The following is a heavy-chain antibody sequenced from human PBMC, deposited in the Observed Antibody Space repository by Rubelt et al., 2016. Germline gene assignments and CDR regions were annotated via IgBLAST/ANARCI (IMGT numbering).Heavy chain of an antibody. D-gene: IGHD1-26*01. CDR3: ARDHSGSYYTTTHDAFDI. CDR1: GGSISSSSYY. Sequence: QLQLQESGPGLVKPSETLSLTCTVSGGSISSSSYYWGWIRQPPGKGLEWIGSIYYSGSTYYNPSLKSRVTISVDTSKNQFSLKLSSVTAADTAVYYCARDHSGSYYTTTHDAFDIWGQGTMVTVSS. J-gene: IGHJ3*02. V-gene: IGHV4-39*07. CDR2: IYYSGST.